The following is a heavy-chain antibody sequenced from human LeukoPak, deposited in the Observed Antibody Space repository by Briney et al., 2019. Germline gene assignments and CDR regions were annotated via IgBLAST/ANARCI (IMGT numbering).Heavy chain of an antibody. CDR3: ARGAEYDGSGSYYDGNWFDP. V-gene: IGHV3-9*01. D-gene: IGHD3-10*01. J-gene: IGHJ5*02. CDR2: ISWNSGSI. CDR1: GFTFDDYA. Sequence: GGSLRLSCAASGFTFDDYAMHWVRQAPGKGLEWVSGISWNSGSIGYADSVKGRFTISRDNAKNSLFLQMNSLGAEDTAVYYCARGAEYDGSGSYYDGNWFDPWGQGTLVTVSS.